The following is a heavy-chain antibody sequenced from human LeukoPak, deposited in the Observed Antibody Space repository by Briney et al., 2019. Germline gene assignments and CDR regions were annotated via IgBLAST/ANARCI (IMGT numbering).Heavy chain of an antibody. V-gene: IGHV5-51*01. D-gene: IGHD6-19*01. Sequence: GESLKISCKGSGYSFTSYGIGWGRQMPGKGLEWMGIIYPGNSDTRYSPSFQGQVTISADKSISTAYLQWSSLKASDTAMYYCARQTAAYSSGWYSAYWGQGTLVTVSS. CDR3: ARQTAAYSSGWYSAY. CDR2: IYPGNSDT. J-gene: IGHJ4*02. CDR1: GYSFTSYG.